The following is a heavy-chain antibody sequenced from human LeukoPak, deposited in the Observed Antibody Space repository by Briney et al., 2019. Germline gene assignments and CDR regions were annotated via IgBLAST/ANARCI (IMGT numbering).Heavy chain of an antibody. Sequence: PGGSLRLSCAASGFTFDDYGMSWVRQAPGKGLEWVSGINWNGGSTGYADSVKGRFTISRDNSKNTLYLQMNSLRAEDTAVYYCARDQQLGLFDYWGQGTLVTVSS. CDR2: INWNGGST. CDR1: GFTFDDYG. V-gene: IGHV3-20*04. D-gene: IGHD6-13*01. CDR3: ARDQQLGLFDY. J-gene: IGHJ4*02.